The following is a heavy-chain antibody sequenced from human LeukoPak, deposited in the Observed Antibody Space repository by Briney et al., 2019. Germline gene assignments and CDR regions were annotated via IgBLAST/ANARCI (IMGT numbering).Heavy chain of an antibody. J-gene: IGHJ1*01. V-gene: IGHV4-34*01. CDR3: ARGIRRGYSYGFSSEYFQH. D-gene: IGHD5-18*01. CDR1: GGSFSGYY. Sequence: SETLSLTCAVYGGSFSGYYWSWIRQPPGKGLEWIGEINHSGSTNYNPSLKSRVTISVDTSKNQFSLKLSSVTAADTAVYYCARGIRRGYSYGFSSEYFQHWGQGTLVTVSP. CDR2: INHSGST.